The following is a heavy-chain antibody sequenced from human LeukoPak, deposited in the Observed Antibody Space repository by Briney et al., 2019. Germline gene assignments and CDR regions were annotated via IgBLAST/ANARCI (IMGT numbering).Heavy chain of an antibody. J-gene: IGHJ4*02. V-gene: IGHV4-4*07. D-gene: IGHD6-6*01. Sequence: SETLSLTCTVSGGSVSNYHWSWIRQPAGKGLEWIGRIYTSGITNYNPSLKSRVTISVDTPKNQFSLKLSSVTAADTAVYYCARHALRYSTSSRTDYWGQGTLVTVSS. CDR1: GGSVSNYH. CDR2: IYTSGIT. CDR3: ARHALRYSTSSRTDY.